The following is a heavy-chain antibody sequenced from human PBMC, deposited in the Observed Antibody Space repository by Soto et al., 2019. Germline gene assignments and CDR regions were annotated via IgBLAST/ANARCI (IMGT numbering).Heavy chain of an antibody. Sequence: GGSLRLSCAASGFTVSRHYISWVRQAPGKGLEWVSVIYAAGSTYYADSVKGRFTISRDNSKNIVYLQMDSLRAEDTAVYYCERKEGHTQFYYDSWGQGIRATVSS. CDR2: IYAAGST. CDR1: GFTVSRHY. D-gene: IGHD5-18*01. J-gene: IGHJ4*02. V-gene: IGHV3-53*01. CDR3: ERKEGHTQFYYDS.